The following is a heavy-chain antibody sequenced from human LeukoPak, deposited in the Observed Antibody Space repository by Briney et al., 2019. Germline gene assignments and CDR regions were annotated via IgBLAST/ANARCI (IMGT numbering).Heavy chain of an antibody. J-gene: IGHJ4*02. CDR1: GGTFSSYA. CDR3: AKPRASIYDSSGYYWDY. D-gene: IGHD3-22*01. V-gene: IGHV1-69*06. Sequence: SVKVSCKASGGTFSSYAISWVRQAPGQGLEWRGGIIPIFGTANYAQKLQGRVTMTEDTSTDTAYMELSSLSSEDTAVYYCAKPRASIYDSSGYYWDYWGQGTLVTVSS. CDR2: IIPIFGTA.